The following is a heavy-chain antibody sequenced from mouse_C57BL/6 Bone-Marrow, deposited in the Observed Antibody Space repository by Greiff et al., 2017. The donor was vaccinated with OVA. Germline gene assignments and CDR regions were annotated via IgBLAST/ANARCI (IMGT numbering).Heavy chain of an antibody. Sequence: VQLVESGPGLVQPSQSLSITCTVSGFSLTSYGVHWVRQSPGKGLEWLGVIWSGGSTDYNAAFISRLSISKDNSKSQVFFKMNSLQADDTAIYYCARNYYSNFYWYFDVWGTGTTVTVSS. D-gene: IGHD2-5*01. CDR2: IWSGGST. J-gene: IGHJ1*03. CDR1: GFSLTSYG. V-gene: IGHV2-2*01. CDR3: ARNYYSNFYWYFDV.